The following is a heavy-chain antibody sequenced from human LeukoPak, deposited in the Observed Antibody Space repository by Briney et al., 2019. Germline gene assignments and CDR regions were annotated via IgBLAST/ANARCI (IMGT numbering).Heavy chain of an antibody. V-gene: IGHV4-59*01. CDR3: ARVFNGGNSIFDY. CDR1: GGSINSYY. J-gene: IGHJ4*02. D-gene: IGHD4-23*01. CDR2: IYYSGRT. Sequence: SETLSLTCTASGGSINSYYWSWIRQPPGKGLEWIGYIYYSGRTNYNPSLKSRVTISVDTSKNQFSLKLRSVTAADTAVYYCARVFNGGNSIFDYWGQGTLATVSS.